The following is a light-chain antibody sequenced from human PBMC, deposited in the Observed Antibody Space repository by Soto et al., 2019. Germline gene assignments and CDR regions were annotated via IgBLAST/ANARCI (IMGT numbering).Light chain of an antibody. Sequence: DIQMTQSPSTLSASVGDRVTITCRASQDINKWLAWYQQKPGKAPKLLIYKASNLETGVPSRFSGSGSGTEYTLTISSLQPDDLAIYYRQQYNSYAWTFGQGTKVDIK. CDR2: KAS. CDR1: QDINKW. V-gene: IGKV1-5*03. CDR3: QQYNSYAWT. J-gene: IGKJ1*01.